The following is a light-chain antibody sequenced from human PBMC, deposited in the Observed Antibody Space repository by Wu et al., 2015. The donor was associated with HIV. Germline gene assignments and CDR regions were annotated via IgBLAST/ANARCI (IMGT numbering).Light chain of an antibody. J-gene: IGKJ1*01. V-gene: IGKV1-27*01. CDR2: GAS. CDR3: QKYNTAPWT. CDR1: QDISNY. Sequence: QLTQSPYSLSASVGDRATITCRASQDISNYLAWYQQKPGKPPHLLIYGASTLQNGVPSRFSGRGSGTDFTLTISSLQPEDVATYYCQKYNTAPWTFGQGTKVEMK.